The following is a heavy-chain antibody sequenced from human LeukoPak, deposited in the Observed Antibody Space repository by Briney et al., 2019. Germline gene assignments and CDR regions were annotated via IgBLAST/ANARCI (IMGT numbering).Heavy chain of an antibody. CDR3: ARAQRWLQFHFDY. V-gene: IGHV3-7*01. CDR1: GFTFSRHW. Sequence: PGGSLRLSCAVSGFTFSRHWMSWVRQAPGKGLEWVASIKSDGNSIYYLDSVKGRFTISRDNAKNSLYLQMNNLRAEDTAMYYCARAQRWLQFHFDYWGQGTLVTVSS. CDR2: IKSDGNSI. J-gene: IGHJ4*02. D-gene: IGHD5-24*01.